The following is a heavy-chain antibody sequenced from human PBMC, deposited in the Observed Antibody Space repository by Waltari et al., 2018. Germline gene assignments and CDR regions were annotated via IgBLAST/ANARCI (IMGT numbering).Heavy chain of an antibody. CDR1: GGTFSSYA. D-gene: IGHD2-15*01. CDR2: IIPILGTA. J-gene: IGHJ5*02. V-gene: IGHV1-69*08. Sequence: QVQLVQSGAEVKKPGSSVKVSCKASGGTFSSYAISWVRQAPGQGLEWMGRIIPILGTANYAQKFQGRVTITAEKSTSTAYMELSSLRSEDTAVYYCARDQEDCSGGSCTQYNWFDPWGQGTLVTVSS. CDR3: ARDQEDCSGGSCTQYNWFDP.